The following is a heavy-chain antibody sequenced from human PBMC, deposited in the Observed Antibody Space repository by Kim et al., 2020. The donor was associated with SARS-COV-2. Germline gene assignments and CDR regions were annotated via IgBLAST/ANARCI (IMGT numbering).Heavy chain of an antibody. Sequence: FQGRVTITRDTSASTAYMELSSLRSEDTAVYYCARSLSGYSNYGIYFDYWGQGTLVTVSS. D-gene: IGHD4-4*01. V-gene: IGHV1-3*01. CDR3: ARSLSGYSNYGIYFDY. J-gene: IGHJ4*02.